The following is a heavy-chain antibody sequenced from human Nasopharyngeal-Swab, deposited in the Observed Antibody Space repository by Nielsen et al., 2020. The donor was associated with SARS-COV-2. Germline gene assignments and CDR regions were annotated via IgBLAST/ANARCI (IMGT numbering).Heavy chain of an antibody. CDR3: EKDRSWRLDVFDS. V-gene: IGHV3-23*03. J-gene: IGHJ4*02. CDR1: GFPFSSYS. D-gene: IGHD6-13*01. CDR2: IHSDPSNT. Sequence: GESLKTPCAASGFPFSSYSMSLVRQAPGKGLEWGAVIHSDPSNTYYVDSVQGRFTISRDNAKKTPVLQMDSLRVEDTAVYYCEKDRSWRLDVFDSWGQGTLVTVAS.